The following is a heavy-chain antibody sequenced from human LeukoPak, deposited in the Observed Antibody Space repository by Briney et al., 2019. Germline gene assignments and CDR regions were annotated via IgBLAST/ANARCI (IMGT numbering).Heavy chain of an antibody. CDR3: ARGRWDGSGWEGGFDY. D-gene: IGHD6-19*01. J-gene: IGHJ4*02. Sequence: PSETLSLTCTVSGGSISSGSYYWSWIRQPAGKGLEWIGRIYTSGSTNYNPSLKSRVTMSVDTSKNQFSLKLSSVTAADTAVYYCARGRWDGSGWEGGFDYWGQGTLVTVSS. CDR2: IYTSGST. V-gene: IGHV4-61*02. CDR1: GGSISSGSYY.